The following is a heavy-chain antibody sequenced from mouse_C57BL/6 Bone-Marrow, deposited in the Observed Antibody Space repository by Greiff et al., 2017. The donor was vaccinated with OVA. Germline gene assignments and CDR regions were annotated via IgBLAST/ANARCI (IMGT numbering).Heavy chain of an antibody. Sequence: EVQLQESGGGLVKPGGSLKLSCAASGFTFSSYAMSWVRQTPEKRLEWVATISDGGSYTYYPDNVQGRFTISRDNAKNNLYLQMSHLKSEDTAMYYCARDPHYYGSSPWYFDVWGTWTTVTVSS. CDR1: GFTFSSYA. CDR2: ISDGGSYT. D-gene: IGHD1-1*01. V-gene: IGHV5-4*01. J-gene: IGHJ1*03. CDR3: ARDPHYYGSSPWYFDV.